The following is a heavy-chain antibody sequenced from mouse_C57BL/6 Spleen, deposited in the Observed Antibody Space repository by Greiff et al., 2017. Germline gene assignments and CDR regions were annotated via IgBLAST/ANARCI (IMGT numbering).Heavy chain of an antibody. Sequence: VQGVESGAELVRPGASVKLSCKASGYTFTDYYINWVKQRPGQGLEWIASIYPGSGNTYYNEKFKGKATLTAEKSSSTAYMQLSSLTSEDSAVYFGARNDGYWGFAYWGQGTLVTVSA. D-gene: IGHD2-3*01. J-gene: IGHJ3*01. CDR2: IYPGSGNT. CDR1: GYTFTDYY. V-gene: IGHV1-76*01. CDR3: ARNDGYWGFAY.